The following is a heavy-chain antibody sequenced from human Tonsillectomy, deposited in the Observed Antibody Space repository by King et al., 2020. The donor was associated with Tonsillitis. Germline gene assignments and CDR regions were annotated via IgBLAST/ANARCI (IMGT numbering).Heavy chain of an antibody. V-gene: IGHV4-39*01. CDR1: GGSISSSSYY. D-gene: IGHD6-13*01. J-gene: IGHJ4*02. CDR3: ASLRAAAGHFDY. CDR2: IYYSGST. Sequence: QLQESGPGLVKPSETLSLTCTVSGGSISSSSYYWGWIRQPPGKGLEWIGSIYYSGSTYYNPSLKSRVTESVDTSENQFSLKLRSVTAADTAVYYCASLRAAAGHFDYWGQGTLVTVSS.